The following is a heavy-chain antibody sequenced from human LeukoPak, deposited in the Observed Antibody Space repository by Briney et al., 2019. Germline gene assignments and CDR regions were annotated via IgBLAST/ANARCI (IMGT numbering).Heavy chain of an antibody. CDR2: IYYSGGT. CDR1: GGSISSYY. D-gene: IGHD3-16*02. CDR3: AKLDVWGSYRYTD. V-gene: IGHV4-59*01. J-gene: IGHJ4*02. Sequence: SETLSLTCTVSGGSISSYYWSWIRQPPGKGLEWIGYIYYSGGTNYNPSLKSRVTISVDTSKNQFSLKLSSVTAADTAVYYCAKLDVWGSYRYTDWGQGTLVTVSS.